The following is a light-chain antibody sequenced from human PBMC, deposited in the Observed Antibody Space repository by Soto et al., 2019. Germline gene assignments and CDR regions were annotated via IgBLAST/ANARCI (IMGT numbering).Light chain of an antibody. CDR2: EVT. CDR1: RSDIGGYNY. V-gene: IGLV2-14*01. CDR3: SSYRSTSNYV. J-gene: IGLJ1*01. Sequence: QSALTQPASVSWSPGHSITISCTGTRSDIGGYNYVSWYQQHPGKAPKLIIYEVTNRPSGVSHRFSGSKSGDTASLTISGLQAEEEADYYCSSYRSTSNYVFGTGTKVTVL.